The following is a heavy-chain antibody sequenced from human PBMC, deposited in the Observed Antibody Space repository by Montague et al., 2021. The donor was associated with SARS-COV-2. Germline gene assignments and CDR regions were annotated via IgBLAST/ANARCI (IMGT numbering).Heavy chain of an antibody. J-gene: IGHJ4*02. CDR2: VKHPGGT. CDR1: GGSFTGYS. V-gene: IGHV4-34*01. CDR3: ARPVSGSWHRFEY. D-gene: IGHD2-15*01. Sequence: SETLSLTCAVDGGSFTGYSWNWIRQPPGKGLEWIGEVKHPGGTNYNPSLKSRVTISIDMSKNQFSLNPESVTAADTAVYYCARPVSGSWHRFEYWGQGTLVTVSS.